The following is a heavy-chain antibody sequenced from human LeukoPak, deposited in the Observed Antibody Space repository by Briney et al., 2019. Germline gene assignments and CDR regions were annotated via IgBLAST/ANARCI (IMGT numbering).Heavy chain of an antibody. CDR1: GFTFSSYW. Sequence: GGSLRLSCAASGFTFSSYWMSWVRQAPGKGLEGLANIKQDGSEKYYVDSVKGRFTISRDNAKNSLYLQMNSLRAEDTAVYYCARDVVPGSGQLYYYYYMDVWGKGTTVTVSS. CDR2: IKQDGSEK. D-gene: IGHD3-10*01. J-gene: IGHJ6*03. CDR3: ARDVVPGSGQLYYYYYMDV. V-gene: IGHV3-7*01.